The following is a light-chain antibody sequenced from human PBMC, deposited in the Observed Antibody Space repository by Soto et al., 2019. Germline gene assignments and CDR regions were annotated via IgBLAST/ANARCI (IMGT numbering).Light chain of an antibody. CDR1: QSVSSSY. CDR2: GAS. V-gene: IGKV3-20*01. CDR3: QQYGSSYT. J-gene: IGKJ2*01. Sequence: IVLTQSPGTLSLSPGERATLSCRASQSVSSSYLAWYQQKPGQAPGLLIYGASSRATGVPDRFSGSGSGTDFTLTIRRLEPEDFAVYYCQQYGSSYTFGQGTKLEIK.